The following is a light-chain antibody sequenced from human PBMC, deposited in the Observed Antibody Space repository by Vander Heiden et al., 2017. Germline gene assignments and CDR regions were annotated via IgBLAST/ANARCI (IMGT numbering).Light chain of an antibody. J-gene: IGKJ2*01. Sequence: DIVMTQSPDSLAVSLGERATINCRSSQSILYSSNNENYLAWYQQKPRQPPKLLIYWASTRESGVPDRFSGSGSGTDFTLTISSLQAEDVAIYYCQQYYDTHTFGQGTKLEIK. CDR2: WAS. CDR3: QQYYDTHT. CDR1: QSILYSSNNENY. V-gene: IGKV4-1*01.